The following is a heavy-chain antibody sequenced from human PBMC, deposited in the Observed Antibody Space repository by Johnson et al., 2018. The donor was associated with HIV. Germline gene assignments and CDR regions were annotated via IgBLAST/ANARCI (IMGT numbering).Heavy chain of an antibody. Sequence: EVQLVESGGGVVQPGRSLRLSCAASQFTFSTYYMNCVRQAPGNGLELVGQVNPNGGDTYYPGSVKGRFTISRENAKNSLYLQMNSLRAGDTAVYYCARDIAVNFFDIWGQGTMVTVSS. V-gene: IGHV3-13*01. D-gene: IGHD6-19*01. CDR1: QFTFSTYY. CDR2: NPNGGDT. CDR3: ARDIAVNFFDI. J-gene: IGHJ3*02.